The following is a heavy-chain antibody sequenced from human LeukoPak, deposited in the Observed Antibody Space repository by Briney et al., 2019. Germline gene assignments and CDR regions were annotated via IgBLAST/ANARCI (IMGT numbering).Heavy chain of an antibody. CDR2: ISGSGGST. D-gene: IGHD4-17*01. CDR3: AKARDDYGDYPKDY. V-gene: IGHV3-23*01. CDR1: GFTFSSHA. Sequence: PGGSLRLSCAASGFTFSSHAMSWVRQAPGKGLEWVSAISGSGGSTYYADSVKGRFTISRDNSKNTLYLQMNSLRAGDTAVYYCAKARDDYGDYPKDYWGQGTLVTVSS. J-gene: IGHJ4*02.